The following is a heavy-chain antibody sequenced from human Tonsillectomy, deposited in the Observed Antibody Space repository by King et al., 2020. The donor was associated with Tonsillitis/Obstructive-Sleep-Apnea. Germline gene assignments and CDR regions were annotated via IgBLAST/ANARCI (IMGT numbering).Heavy chain of an antibody. CDR1: GYTFSSYG. D-gene: IGHD4-17*01. J-gene: IGHJ4*02. V-gene: IGHV1-18*01. Sequence: VQLVESGAEVKKPGASVKVSCKASGYTFSSYGISWVRQAPGQGLEWMGWISADNGNTKYAQKFQGRVTMTTDTSTSTAYMELRSLRSDDTAVYYCARAGVYGDYLYYFDYWGQGTLVTVSS. CDR3: ARAGVYGDYLYYFDY. CDR2: ISADNGNT.